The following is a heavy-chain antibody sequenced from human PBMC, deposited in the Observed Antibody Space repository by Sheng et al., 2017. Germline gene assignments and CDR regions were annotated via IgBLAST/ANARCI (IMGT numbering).Heavy chain of an antibody. V-gene: IGHV3-21*01. CDR3: TRAWRDSWYDPQAFDI. Sequence: EVQLVESGGGLVKPGGSLRLSCAASGISFSTYSMNWVRQAPGKGLEWVSSISNSGSYIYYADSVKGRFTTSRDNAKNSLFLQMNSLRVEDTALYYCTRAWRDSWYDPQAFDIWGLGTMVIVSS. J-gene: IGHJ3*02. CDR1: GISFSTYS. D-gene: IGHD6-13*01. CDR2: ISNSGSYI.